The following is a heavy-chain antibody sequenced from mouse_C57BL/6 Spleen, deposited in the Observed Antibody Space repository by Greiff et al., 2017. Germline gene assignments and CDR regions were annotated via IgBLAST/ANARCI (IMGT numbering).Heavy chain of an antibody. CDR3: AAAGAY. J-gene: IGHJ3*01. CDR2: IHPISGST. V-gene: IGHV1-64*01. CDR1: GYTFTSYW. Sequence: VQLQQPGAELVKPGASVKLSCKASGYTFTSYWMHWVKQRPGQGLEWIGMIHPISGSTNYNEKFKSKATLTVDTSSSTAYMQLSSLTSEDAAVYDCAAAGAYWGQGTLVTVSA.